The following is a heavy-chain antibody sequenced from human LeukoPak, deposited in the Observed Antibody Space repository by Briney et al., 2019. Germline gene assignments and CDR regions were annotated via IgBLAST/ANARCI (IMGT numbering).Heavy chain of an antibody. V-gene: IGHV3-23*01. Sequence: GGSLRLSCAGSGFTFRFYAMTWVRQAPGKGLEWVSGITGDASVTYYADSVKGRFNISRDNSKNTLYLQLNSLRVEDTAVYYCAKAYSTSLYGDAFHIWSQGTMVTVSP. J-gene: IGHJ3*02. CDR2: ITGDASVT. CDR1: GFTFRFYA. CDR3: AKAYSTSLYGDAFHI. D-gene: IGHD6-13*01.